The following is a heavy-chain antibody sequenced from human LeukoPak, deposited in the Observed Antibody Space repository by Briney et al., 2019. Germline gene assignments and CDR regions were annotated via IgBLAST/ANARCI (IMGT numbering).Heavy chain of an antibody. D-gene: IGHD6-13*01. V-gene: IGHV3-23*01. J-gene: IGHJ4*02. CDR2: VSTGGAAT. CDR1: GFTFSSLS. CDR3: AQTIATAATGD. Sequence: GALRLSYAASGFTFSSLSMNWVRQAPGKGLEWVSTVSTGGAATYYADSVEGRFTISRDNSKNTLYLQMNSLRAEDTAVYYCAQTIATAATGDWGQGTLVTVSS.